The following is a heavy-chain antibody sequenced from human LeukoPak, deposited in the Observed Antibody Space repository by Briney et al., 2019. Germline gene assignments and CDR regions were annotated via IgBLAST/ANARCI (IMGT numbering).Heavy chain of an antibody. J-gene: IGHJ3*02. CDR3: YQLGTFDI. Sequence: GGSLRLSCAASGFTVSNNYMSWVRQAPGKRLEWVSVIYSGGSTYYADSVKGRFTISRENSKNTVYLQMNSPRPEDTAVYYCYQLGTFDIWGQGTMVTVSS. D-gene: IGHD2-2*01. CDR2: IYSGGST. V-gene: IGHV3-66*02. CDR1: GFTVSNNY.